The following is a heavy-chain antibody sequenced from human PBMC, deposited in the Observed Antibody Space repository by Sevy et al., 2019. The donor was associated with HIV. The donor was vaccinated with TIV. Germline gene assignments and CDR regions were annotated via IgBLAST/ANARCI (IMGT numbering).Heavy chain of an antibody. CDR3: AKDRLAVDTTVGY. CDR2: ITDTGGST. Sequence: GGSLRLSCAASGFTFSSYAMNWIRQAPGKGLEWVSGITDTGGSTYYADSVKGRFTISRDNSKNMLYLQMNSLRAEDTAVYYCAKDRLAVDTTVGYWGQGTLVTVSS. D-gene: IGHD6-19*01. V-gene: IGHV3-23*01. CDR1: GFTFSSYA. J-gene: IGHJ4*02.